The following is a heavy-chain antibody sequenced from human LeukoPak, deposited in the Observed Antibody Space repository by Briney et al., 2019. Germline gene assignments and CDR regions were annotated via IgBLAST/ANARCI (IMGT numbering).Heavy chain of an antibody. V-gene: IGHV3-21*01. Sequence: GGSLRLSCAASGFTFSSYSMNWVRQAPGKGLEWVSSISSSSSYIYYADSVKGRFTISRDNAKNSLCLQMNSLRAEDTAVYYCARDLKCSGGSCYGAGEYYFDYWGQGTLVTVSS. CDR1: GFTFSSYS. CDR2: ISSSSSYI. CDR3: ARDLKCSGGSCYGAGEYYFDY. J-gene: IGHJ4*02. D-gene: IGHD2-15*01.